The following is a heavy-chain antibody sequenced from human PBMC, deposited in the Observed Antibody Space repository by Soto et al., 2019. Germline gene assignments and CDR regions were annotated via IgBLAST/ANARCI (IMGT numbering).Heavy chain of an antibody. D-gene: IGHD2-15*01. Sequence: EVQLVESGGGLVKPGGSLRLSCAASGFTFSSYSMNWVRQAPGKGLEWVSSISSSSSYIYYADSVKGRFTISRDNAKNSLYLQMNSLRAEDTAVYYCARDLIMIFSDCSGGSCYYYYYGMDVWGQGTTVTVSS. CDR3: ARDLIMIFSDCSGGSCYYYYYGMDV. V-gene: IGHV3-21*01. CDR1: GFTFSSYS. CDR2: ISSSSSYI. J-gene: IGHJ6*02.